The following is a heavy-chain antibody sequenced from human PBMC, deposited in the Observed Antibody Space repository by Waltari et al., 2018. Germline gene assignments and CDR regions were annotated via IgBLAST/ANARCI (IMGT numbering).Heavy chain of an antibody. CDR3: ARAGSGWYRDFFGY. CDR1: GGSFSGYY. J-gene: IGHJ1*01. Sequence: QVQLQQRGAGLLKPSETLSLTCAVYGGSFSGYYWSWIRQPPGKGLEWIGEINHSGRNNYNTALKSRVTISEDMSKNQCSLKLSSVTAADTAVYYCARAGSGWYRDFFGYWGQGTLVTVSS. CDR2: INHSGRN. V-gene: IGHV4-34*01. D-gene: IGHD6-19*01.